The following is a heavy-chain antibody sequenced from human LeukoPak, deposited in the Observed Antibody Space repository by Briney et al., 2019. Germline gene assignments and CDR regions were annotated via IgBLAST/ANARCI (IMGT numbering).Heavy chain of an antibody. CDR1: GFTFSSYS. CDR3: ARGQSRGVRWFDP. CDR2: ISSSSSYI. V-gene: IGHV3-21*01. D-gene: IGHD3-10*01. Sequence: PGGSLRLSCAASGFTFSSYSMNWVRQAPGKGLEWVSSISSSSSYIYYADSVKGRFTISRDNAKNSLYLQMNSLRAEDTAVYYCARGQSRGVRWFDPWGQGTLVTVSS. J-gene: IGHJ5*02.